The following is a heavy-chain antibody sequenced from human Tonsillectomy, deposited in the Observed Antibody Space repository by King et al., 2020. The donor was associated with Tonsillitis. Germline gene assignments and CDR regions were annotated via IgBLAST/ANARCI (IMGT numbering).Heavy chain of an antibody. CDR1: GYNFTGYY. Sequence: VQLVESGAEVKKPGASVKVSCKASGYNFTGYYAHWVRQAPGQSLEWSGWINPSSGGTYFAQKFQDRVTMTRDTSITTLYMELSRLRSDDTAVYYCTRDAPLIPFDYWGQGTLVTVSS. J-gene: IGHJ4*02. CDR3: TRDAPLIPFDY. D-gene: IGHD2-8*01. CDR2: INPSSGGT. V-gene: IGHV1-2*02.